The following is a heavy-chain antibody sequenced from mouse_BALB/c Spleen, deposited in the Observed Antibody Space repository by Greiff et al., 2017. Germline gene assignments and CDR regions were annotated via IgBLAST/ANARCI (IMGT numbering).Heavy chain of an antibody. D-gene: IGHD2-1*01. V-gene: IGHV1-63*02. CDR1: GYTFTNYW. CDR2: IYPGGGYT. J-gene: IGHJ2*01. Sequence: QVQLQQSGAELVRPGTSVKMSCKAAGYTFTNYWIGGVQQRPGHGLEWIGDIYPGGGYTNYNEKFKGKATLTADTSSSTAYMQLSSLTSEDSAIYYCARRGHGTPCDYWGQGTTLTVSS. CDR3: ARRGHGTPCDY.